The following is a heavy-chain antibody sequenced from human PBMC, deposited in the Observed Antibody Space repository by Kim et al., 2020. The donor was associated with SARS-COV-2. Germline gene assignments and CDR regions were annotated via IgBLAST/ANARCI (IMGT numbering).Heavy chain of an antibody. D-gene: IGHD2-8*01. CDR3: ATYRDAVYDPDD. Sequence: KQDADSVKGRFTISRDNANNFLFLEMNSLRAEDTAVYFCATYRDAVYDPDDWGQGTLVTVS. CDR2: K. V-gene: IGHV3-7*03. J-gene: IGHJ4*02.